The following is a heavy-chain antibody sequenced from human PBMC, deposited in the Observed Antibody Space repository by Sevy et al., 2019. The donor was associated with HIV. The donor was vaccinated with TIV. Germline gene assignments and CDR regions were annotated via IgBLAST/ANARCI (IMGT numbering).Heavy chain of an antibody. J-gene: IGHJ5*02. CDR3: ARGSRKLWMGRLNWFDP. CDR2: IKHSGST. V-gene: IGHV4-34*01. D-gene: IGHD1-1*01. Sequence: SETLSLTCAVYGGSFSGYYWSWIRRPPAKGLEWIGGIKHSGSTNDNPSLKSRVTISVDTSKNQFSLKLSSVTAADTAVYYCARGSRKLWMGRLNWFDPWGQGTLVTVSS. CDR1: GGSFSGYY.